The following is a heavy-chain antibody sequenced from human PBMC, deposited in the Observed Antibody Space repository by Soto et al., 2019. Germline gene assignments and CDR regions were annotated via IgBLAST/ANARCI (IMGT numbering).Heavy chain of an antibody. J-gene: IGHJ5*02. Sequence: LETLSLTCTVSGGSISSSNYFWGWIRQPPGKGLEWIGTIYYSGSTYYNPPLKSRVTISADTSKNQVSLKLSSVTAADTAVYYCASHRESGYTYGFAWFDPWGQGTLVTVSS. D-gene: IGHD5-18*01. V-gene: IGHV4-39*01. CDR2: IYYSGST. CDR1: GGSISSSNYF. CDR3: ASHRESGYTYGFAWFDP.